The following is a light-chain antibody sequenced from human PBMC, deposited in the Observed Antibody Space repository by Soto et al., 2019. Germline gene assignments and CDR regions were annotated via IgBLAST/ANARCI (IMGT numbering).Light chain of an antibody. CDR3: QQYDNLPIT. V-gene: IGKV1-33*01. CDR1: QDISNY. J-gene: IGKJ5*01. Sequence: DLQMTQSPSSLSASLGDSVTITCQASQDISNYLNWYQQKPGKAPKLLIYDASNLEPGVPPRFSGSGSGTDFTFTISSLQPEDIATYYCQQYDNLPITFGQGTRWRL. CDR2: DAS.